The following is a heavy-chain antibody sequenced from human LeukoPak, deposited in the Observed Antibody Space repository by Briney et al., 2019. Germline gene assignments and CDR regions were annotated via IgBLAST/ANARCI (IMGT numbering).Heavy chain of an antibody. V-gene: IGHV1-46*01. J-gene: IGHJ4*02. CDR3: ARAMITFGGVIADRI. CDR2: INPSGGST. Sequence: ASVKVSCKASGYTFTSYYMHWVRQAPGQGLEWMGIINPSGGSTSYAQKFQGRVTMTRDTSTSTVYMELSSLRSDDTAVYYCARAMITFGGVIADRIWGQGTLVTVSS. CDR1: GYTFTSYY. D-gene: IGHD3-16*02.